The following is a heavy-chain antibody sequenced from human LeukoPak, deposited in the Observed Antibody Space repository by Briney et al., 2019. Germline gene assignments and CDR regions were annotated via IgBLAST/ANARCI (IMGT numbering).Heavy chain of an antibody. D-gene: IGHD6-19*01. CDR2: IYPSGNS. CDR1: GGSISAYS. V-gene: IGHV4-4*07. Sequence: SETLSLTCTVSGGSISAYSWSWIRQPAGEGLEWIGHIYPSGNSNYNPSLKSRVTMSVDTSKNQFSLNLSSATAADTAVYYCARAGRYSSGPTLWGQGTLVTVSS. J-gene: IGHJ4*02. CDR3: ARAGRYSSGPTL.